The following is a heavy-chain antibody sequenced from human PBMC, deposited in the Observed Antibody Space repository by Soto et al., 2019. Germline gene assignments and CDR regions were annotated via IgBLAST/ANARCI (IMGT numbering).Heavy chain of an antibody. V-gene: IGHV3-48*03. J-gene: IGHJ4*02. CDR2: ISSSGSTI. CDR3: ARAYYYDSSGYYGRYLDY. Sequence: GCLRLSCSASGFTFSIYEMNWVRQAPGKGLEWVSYISSSGSTIYYAASVKCRFTISRDNAKNSLYLQMNSLRAEDTAVYYCARAYYYDSSGYYGRYLDYWGQGTLVTVSS. D-gene: IGHD3-22*01. CDR1: GFTFSIYE.